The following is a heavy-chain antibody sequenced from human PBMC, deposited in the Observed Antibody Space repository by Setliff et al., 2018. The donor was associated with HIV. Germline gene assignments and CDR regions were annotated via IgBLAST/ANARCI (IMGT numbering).Heavy chain of an antibody. CDR1: GFTFSSYW. D-gene: IGHD3-9*01. CDR2: VNTDGSST. J-gene: IGHJ6*03. CDR3: VREACSAIRYFDWLLSYMDV. V-gene: IGHV3-74*01. Sequence: GGSLRLSCAASGFTFSSYWMHWVRQAPGEGLVWVARVNTDGSSTNYADSVKGRFTISRDNAKNTLNLQMHSLRAEDTAVYFCVREACSAIRYFDWLLSYMDVWGKGTAVTVSS.